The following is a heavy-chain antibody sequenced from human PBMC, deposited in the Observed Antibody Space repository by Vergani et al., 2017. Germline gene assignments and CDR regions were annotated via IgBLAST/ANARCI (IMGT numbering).Heavy chain of an antibody. J-gene: IGHJ4*02. CDR2: LYTPGTA. D-gene: IGHD4-17*01. Sequence: EVQLVESGGGLVQPGGSLRLACAASGFTVSSYSMNWVRRAAGKGLQWVSILYTPGTADYAESVKGRFTVSRDDSKNVLYLQITSRGAEETAIYFCARDRFEYGDYERDSWGRGTLVTVSS. CDR1: GFTVSSYS. V-gene: IGHV3-66*02. CDR3: ARDRFEYGDYERDS.